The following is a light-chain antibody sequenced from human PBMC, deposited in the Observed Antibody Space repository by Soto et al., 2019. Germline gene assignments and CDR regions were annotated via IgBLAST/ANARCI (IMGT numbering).Light chain of an antibody. V-gene: IGLV1-44*01. CDR2: SNN. CDR3: AAWDDSLNGPV. Sequence: QSALTQPPSASGTPGQRVTISCSGSSSNIGSNTVNWYQPLPGTAPKLLIYSNNQRPSGVPDRFSGSKSGTSASLAISGLQSEDEADYYCAAWDDSLNGPVFGGGTKLTVL. J-gene: IGLJ2*01. CDR1: SSNIGSNT.